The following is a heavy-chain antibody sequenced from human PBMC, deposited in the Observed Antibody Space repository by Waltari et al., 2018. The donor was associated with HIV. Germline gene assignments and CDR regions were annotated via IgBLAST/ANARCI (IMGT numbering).Heavy chain of an antibody. CDR2: IHFSGNT. D-gene: IGHD2-21*02. J-gene: IGHJ4*02. V-gene: IGHV4-59*01. CDR3: ARGGAGDSEEYFDF. Sequence: QVQLQESGPGLVKPSETLSLTCTVSGDSIGDYYWSWIRQPPGKGLEWIAYIHFSGNTNYNPSLKSRVTISIDTSKNQLSLRLSSVTAADTAIYYCARGGAGDSEEYFDFWGQGTLVTVSS. CDR1: GDSIGDYY.